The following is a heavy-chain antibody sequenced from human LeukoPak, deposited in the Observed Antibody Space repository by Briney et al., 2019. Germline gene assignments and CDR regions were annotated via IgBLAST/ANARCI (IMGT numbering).Heavy chain of an antibody. Sequence: SETLSLTRSVSGGSISSSNYFWGWIRQPPGKGLECIGSIYYGGSTYYNPSLKSRVIISVDTSKNQFSLKLSSVTAADTAVYYCARAYYYASSAFDIWGQGTMVTVSS. CDR2: IYYGGST. J-gene: IGHJ3*02. D-gene: IGHD3-22*01. V-gene: IGHV4-39*01. CDR3: ARAYYYASSAFDI. CDR1: GGSISSSNYF.